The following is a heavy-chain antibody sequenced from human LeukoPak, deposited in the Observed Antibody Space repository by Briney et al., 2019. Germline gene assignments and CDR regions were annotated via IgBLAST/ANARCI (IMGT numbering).Heavy chain of an antibody. V-gene: IGHV4-34*01. D-gene: IGHD3-3*01. CDR1: GGSFNGYY. J-gene: IGHJ5*02. CDR3: ARGVLLAGVNWFDP. CDR2: INHSGST. Sequence: SDTLSLTCAVYGGSFNGYYWIWIRQPPGKGLEWIGEINHSGSTNYNRSLKSRVTISVDTSKNQFSLKLSSVTAADTAVYYCARGVLLAGVNWFDPWGQGTLVTVSS.